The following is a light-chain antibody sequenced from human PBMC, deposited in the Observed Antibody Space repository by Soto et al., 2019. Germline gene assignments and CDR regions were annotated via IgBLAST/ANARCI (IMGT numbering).Light chain of an antibody. CDR1: QSISAW. J-gene: IGKJ1*01. CDR2: KAS. V-gene: IGKV1-5*03. CDR3: QQYNSYS. Sequence: DIQMTQSPSTLSASVGDRVSINCRASQSISAWLAWYQQRPGKAPRLLIYKASTLEIGVPSRFSGSGSGTEFTLTISSLQPDDVAIYYCQQYNSYSFGQGTKVDIK.